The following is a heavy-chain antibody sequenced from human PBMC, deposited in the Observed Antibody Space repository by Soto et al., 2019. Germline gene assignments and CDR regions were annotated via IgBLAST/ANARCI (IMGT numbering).Heavy chain of an antibody. Sequence: PSETLSLTCAVYGGSFSGYYWTWIRQPPGTGLEWIGEINHSGSTNYNPSLKSRVTISVDTSKNQFSLKLTSVTAADTAVYYCGRNKITGPFDYWGQGTLVTVSS. CDR3: GRNKITGPFDY. CDR1: GGSFSGYY. J-gene: IGHJ4*02. CDR2: INHSGST. V-gene: IGHV4-34*01. D-gene: IGHD2-8*02.